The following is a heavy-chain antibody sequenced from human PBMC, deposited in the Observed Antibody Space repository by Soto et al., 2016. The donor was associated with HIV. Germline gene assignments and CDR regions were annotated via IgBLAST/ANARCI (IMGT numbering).Heavy chain of an antibody. CDR3: AKGRAYYFDSSGYWGVMLFDI. CDR1: GFTFSSYA. Sequence: EVQLLESGGGLVQPGGSLRLSCAASGFTFSSYALSWVRQSLGKGLEWVSTISSSGDSTYYADSVKGRFTISRDNSKNTLYLQMNSLRAEDTAVYYCAKGRAYYFDSSGYWGVMLFDIWGQGTTVTVSS. D-gene: IGHD3-22*01. J-gene: IGHJ3*02. V-gene: IGHV3-23*01. CDR2: ISSSGDST.